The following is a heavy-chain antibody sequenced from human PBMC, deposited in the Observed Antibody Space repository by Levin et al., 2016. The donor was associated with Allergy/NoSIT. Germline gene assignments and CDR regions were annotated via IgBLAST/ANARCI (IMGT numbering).Heavy chain of an antibody. CDR2: IYYSGST. D-gene: IGHD3-3*01. CDR3: ARATRDTIFGVVITYGMDV. V-gene: IGHV4-30-4*01. J-gene: IGHJ6*02. Sequence: WIRQPPGKGLEWIGYIYYSGSTYYNPSLKSRVTISVDTSKNQFSLKLSSVTAADTAVYYCARATRDTIFGVVITYGMDVWGQGTTVTVSS.